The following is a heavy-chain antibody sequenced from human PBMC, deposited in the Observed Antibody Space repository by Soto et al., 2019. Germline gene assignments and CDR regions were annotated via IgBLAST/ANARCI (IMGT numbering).Heavy chain of an antibody. CDR2: ISSSGSTI. J-gene: IGHJ4*01. V-gene: IGHV3-11*01. CDR1: GFTFSDYY. D-gene: IGHD3-3*02. CDR3: AKGRFDVVTISPFDH. Sequence: PGGSLRLSCAASGFTFSDYYMSWIRQAPGKGLEWVSYISSSGSTIYYADSVKGRFTISRDNAKNSLYLQMNRLRGDDSAIYYCAKGRFDVVTISPFDHWGQGTLVTVSS.